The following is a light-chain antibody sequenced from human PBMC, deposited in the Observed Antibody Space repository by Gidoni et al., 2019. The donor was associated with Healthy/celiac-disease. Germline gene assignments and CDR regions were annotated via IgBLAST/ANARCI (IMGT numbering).Light chain of an antibody. CDR1: QGISNY. V-gene: IGKV1-27*01. CDR3: QKYNSAPLT. J-gene: IGKJ4*01. CDR2: GAS. Sequence: IQLTHSPSSLSASVGDRVTITCRASQGISNYLAWYQQKPGKVPKLLIYGASTLQSGVPYRFSGSGSGTDFTLTISSLQPEDVATYYCQKYNSAPLTFXGXTKVEIK.